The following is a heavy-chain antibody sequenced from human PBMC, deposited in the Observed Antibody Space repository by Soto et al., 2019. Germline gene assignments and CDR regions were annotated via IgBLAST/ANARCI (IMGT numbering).Heavy chain of an antibody. CDR3: ARGCISTSCYFPY. V-gene: IGHV1-18*01. D-gene: IGHD2-2*01. J-gene: IGHJ4*02. CDR2: ISAYNGNT. CDR1: GYTFTEYD. Sequence: ASVKVSCKTSGYTFTEYDINWVRQAPGQGLEWMGWISAYNGNTNYAQKLQGRVTMTTDTSTSTAYMELRSLRSDDTAVYYCARGCISTSCYFPYWGQGTLVTVSS.